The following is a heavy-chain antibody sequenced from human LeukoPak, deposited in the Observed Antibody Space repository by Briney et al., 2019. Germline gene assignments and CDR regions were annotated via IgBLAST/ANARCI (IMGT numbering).Heavy chain of an antibody. CDR1: GFTFSSYS. Sequence: GGSLRLSCAASGFTFSSYSMNWVRQAPGKGLEWVSYISSSSSTIYYADSVKGRFTISRDNAKNSLYLQMNSLRAEDTAVYYCARDRGYYGDSYFDYWGHGTLVTVSS. V-gene: IGHV3-48*01. J-gene: IGHJ4*01. D-gene: IGHD4-17*01. CDR3: ARDRGYYGDSYFDY. CDR2: ISSSSSTI.